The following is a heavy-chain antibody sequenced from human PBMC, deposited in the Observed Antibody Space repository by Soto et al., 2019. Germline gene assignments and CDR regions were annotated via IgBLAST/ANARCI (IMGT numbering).Heavy chain of an antibody. D-gene: IGHD6-13*01. J-gene: IGHJ6*01. CDR2: IYHSGST. CDR1: GGSIRSGGYS. CDR3: DRGRNTVAAAGYGMDV. V-gene: IGHV4-30-2*01. Sequence: SEFLSLTLAVSGGSIRSGGYSWSMIWQPPVKRLEWIGYIYHSGSTYYNPLLKSRVTISVDRSKNKFSLKLSSVTAADTAVYYCDRGRNTVAAAGYGMDVWGQGTTVTVSS.